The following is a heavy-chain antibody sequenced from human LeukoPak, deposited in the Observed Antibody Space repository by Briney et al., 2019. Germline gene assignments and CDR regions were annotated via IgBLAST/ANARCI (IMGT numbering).Heavy chain of an antibody. CDR3: ARDSDYYDSSGYPNWFDP. V-gene: IGHV4-30-2*02. CDR1: GGSISSGGYS. CDR2: IYHSGST. J-gene: IGHJ5*02. Sequence: SQTLSLTCAVSGGSISSGGYSWSWIRQPPGKGLEWIGYIYHSGSTYYNPSLKSRVTISVDRSKNQFSLKLSSVTAADTAVYYCARDSDYYDSSGYPNWFDPWGQGTLVTVSS. D-gene: IGHD3-22*01.